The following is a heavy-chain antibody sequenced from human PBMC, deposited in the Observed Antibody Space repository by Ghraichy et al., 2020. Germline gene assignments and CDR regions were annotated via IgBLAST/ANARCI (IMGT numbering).Heavy chain of an antibody. D-gene: IGHD3-22*01. CDR2: INHSGST. J-gene: IGHJ4*02. Sequence: SETPSLTCAVYGGSFSGYYWSWIRQPPGKGLEWIGEINHSGSTNYNPSLKSRVTISVDTSKNQFSLKLSSVTAADTAVYYCARGDMIVVGKSFDYWGQGTLVTVSS. CDR1: GGSFSGYY. CDR3: ARGDMIVVGKSFDY. V-gene: IGHV4-34*01.